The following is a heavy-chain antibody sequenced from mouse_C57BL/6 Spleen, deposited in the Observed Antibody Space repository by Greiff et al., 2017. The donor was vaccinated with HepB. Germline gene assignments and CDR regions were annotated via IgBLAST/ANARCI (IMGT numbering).Heavy chain of an antibody. CDR1: GYTFTDYY. CDR2: INPNNGGT. Sequence: VQLQQSGPELVKPGASVKISCKASGYTFTDYYMNWVKQSHGKSLEWIGDINPNNGGTSYNQKFKGKATLTVDKSSSTAYMELRSLTSEDSAVYYCARYSNPDYWGQGTTLTVSS. J-gene: IGHJ2*01. D-gene: IGHD2-5*01. V-gene: IGHV1-26*01. CDR3: ARYSNPDY.